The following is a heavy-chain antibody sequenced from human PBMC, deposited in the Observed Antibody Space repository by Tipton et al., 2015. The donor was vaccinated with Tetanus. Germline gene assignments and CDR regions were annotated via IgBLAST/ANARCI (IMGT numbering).Heavy chain of an antibody. D-gene: IGHD3-16*01. CDR3: ARDHGITWGGMGYYYGMDV. CDR1: GGSISRSGYF. Sequence: LRLSCSVSGGSISRSGYFWNWLRHLPGKGLEWIGYIYYSGSTFYNPSLKSRVTISVDTSKNQFSLRLSSVTAADTAVYYCARDHGITWGGMGYYYGMDVWGQGTTVTVSS. CDR2: IYYSGST. J-gene: IGHJ6*02. V-gene: IGHV4-30-4*08.